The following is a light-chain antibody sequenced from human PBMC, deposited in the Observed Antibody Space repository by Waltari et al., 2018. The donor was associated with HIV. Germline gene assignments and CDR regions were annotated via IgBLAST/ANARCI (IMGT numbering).Light chain of an antibody. CDR3: QQYNDWPRT. CDR2: GAS. V-gene: IGKV3-15*01. J-gene: IGKJ1*01. CDR1: QSVSSN. Sequence: EIVMTQSPATLSVSPGERATLSCRASQSVSSNLAWYKQKPGQAPRLLIFGASTRATGIPARFSGGGSGTDFTLASSSLQSEDFALYYCQQYNDWPRTFGQGTKVEIK.